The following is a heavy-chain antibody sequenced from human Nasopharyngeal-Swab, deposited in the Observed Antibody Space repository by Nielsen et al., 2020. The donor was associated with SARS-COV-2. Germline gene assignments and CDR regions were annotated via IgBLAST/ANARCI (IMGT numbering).Heavy chain of an antibody. J-gene: IGHJ4*02. CDR3: GPDQVHSFDS. CDR1: GGSFSDSP. CDR2: INHRGGT. Sequence: SETLSLTCAVYGGSFSDSPWSWLRLLPGKGLEWIGEINHRGGTAYRSSLKSRVSISVDTSKNQFSLELRSVTAADTAVCARGPDQVHSFDSWDQGRLVTVSS. V-gene: IGHV4-34*01. D-gene: IGHD2-2*01.